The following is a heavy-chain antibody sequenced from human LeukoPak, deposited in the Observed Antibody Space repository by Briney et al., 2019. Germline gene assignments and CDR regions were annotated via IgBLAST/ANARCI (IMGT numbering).Heavy chain of an antibody. CDR2: INPNSGGT. V-gene: IGHV1-2*02. CDR1: GYTFTGYY. CDR3: ARVSVTMVRGVIRPNYGMDV. D-gene: IGHD3-10*01. Sequence: ASVKVSCKGSGYTFTGYYMHWVRQAPGQGLEWMGWINPNSGGTNYAQKFQGRVTMTRDTSISTAYMELSRLRSDDTAVYYCARVSVTMVRGVIRPNYGMDVWGQGTTVTVSS. J-gene: IGHJ6*02.